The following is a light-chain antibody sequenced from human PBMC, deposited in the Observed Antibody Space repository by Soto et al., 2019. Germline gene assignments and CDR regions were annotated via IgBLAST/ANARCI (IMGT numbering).Light chain of an antibody. Sequence: DIVLTQSPATLCLSPGERATLSCRASQSISSYLAWYQQKPGQAPRLLIYDASNRATGTPARFSRSGSGTDLTLTISSLEPEDFAVYYCQQGNNWPLTFGGGTKVEIK. CDR2: DAS. CDR1: QSISSY. J-gene: IGKJ4*01. V-gene: IGKV3-11*01. CDR3: QQGNNWPLT.